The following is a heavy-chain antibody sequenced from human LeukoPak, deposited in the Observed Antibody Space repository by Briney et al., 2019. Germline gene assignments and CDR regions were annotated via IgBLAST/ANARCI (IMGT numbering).Heavy chain of an antibody. V-gene: IGHV4-4*07. J-gene: IGHJ4*02. CDR1: GGSIYNYY. CDR3: ARARGEMGTISHFDY. D-gene: IGHD5-24*01. Sequence: SETLSLTCSVSGGSIYNYYWNWIRRPAGKGLEWIGRIYSSGSTNYNPSLKSRVTMSVDTSKNQFSLRLNSVTAADTAVNYCARARGEMGTISHFDYWGQGTLVTVSS. CDR2: IYSSGST.